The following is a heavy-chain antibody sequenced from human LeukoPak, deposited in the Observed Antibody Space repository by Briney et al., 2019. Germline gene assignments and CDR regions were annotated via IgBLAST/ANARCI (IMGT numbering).Heavy chain of an antibody. CDR1: GFTLNSYG. D-gene: IGHD6-19*01. V-gene: IGHV3-33*01. CDR2: IWYDGSNT. Sequence: GGSLRLSCAASGFTLNSYGMHWVRQAPGKGLEWVAVIWYDGSNTYYADSVKGRFTISRDDSKNTLYLQMNSLKTEDTAVYYCTTALFIEVAGPADAFDIWGQGTMVTVSS. CDR3: TTALFIEVAGPADAFDI. J-gene: IGHJ3*02.